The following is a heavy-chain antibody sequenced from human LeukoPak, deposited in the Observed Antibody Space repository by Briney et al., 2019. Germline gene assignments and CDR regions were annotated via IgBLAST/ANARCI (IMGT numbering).Heavy chain of an antibody. Sequence: SVKVSCKASGYTFTSYGISWVRQAPGQGLEWMGGIIPIFGTANYAQKFQGRVTITADESTSTAYMELSSLRSEDTAVYYCARGDCSSTGCYSYNWFDPWGQGTLVTV. J-gene: IGHJ5*02. CDR2: IIPIFGTA. CDR1: GYTFTSYG. V-gene: IGHV1-69*13. D-gene: IGHD2-2*01. CDR3: ARGDCSSTGCYSYNWFDP.